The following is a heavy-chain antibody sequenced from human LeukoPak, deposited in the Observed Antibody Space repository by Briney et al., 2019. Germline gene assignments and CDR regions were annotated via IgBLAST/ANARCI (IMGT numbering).Heavy chain of an antibody. CDR3: ARASYSSGWSDPYYFDY. CDR1: GGSISSGSYY. V-gene: IGHV4-31*03. Sequence: SETLSLTCTVSGGSISSGSYYWSWIRQHPGKGLEWIGYIYYSGSTYYNPSLKSRVTISVDTSKNQFSLKLSSVTAADTAVYYCARASYSSGWSDPYYFDYWGQGTLVTVSS. D-gene: IGHD6-19*01. CDR2: IYYSGST. J-gene: IGHJ4*02.